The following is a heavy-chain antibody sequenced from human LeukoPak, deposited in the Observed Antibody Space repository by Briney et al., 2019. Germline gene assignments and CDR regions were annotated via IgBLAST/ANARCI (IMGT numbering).Heavy chain of an antibody. CDR3: ARRLTQYDCFDP. Sequence: SQTLSLTCAISGDSVSSNSVTWNWIRQSPSRGLEWLGRTYYRSTWYNDYAVSVRGRIAANPDTSKNQFSLHLNSVTPEDAAVYYCARRLTQYDCFDPWGQGILVTVSS. V-gene: IGHV6-1*01. CDR2: TYYRSTWYN. J-gene: IGHJ5*02. D-gene: IGHD2-2*01. CDR1: GDSVSSNSVT.